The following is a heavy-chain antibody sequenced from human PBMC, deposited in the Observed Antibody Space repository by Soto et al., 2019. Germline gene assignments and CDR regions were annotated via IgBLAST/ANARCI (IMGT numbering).Heavy chain of an antibody. J-gene: IGHJ4*02. CDR1: GFTFSSYW. D-gene: IGHD2-15*01. CDR2: INSDGSST. Sequence: EVQLVESGGGLVQPGGSLRLSCAASGFTFSSYWIHWVRQAPGKGLVWVSRINSDGSSTSYADSVKGRFTISRDNAKNTVHMQLNSLRAEDTAVYYCVRTSLVVAAAPRDDYWGQGTLVTVSS. CDR3: VRTSLVVAAAPRDDY. V-gene: IGHV3-74*01.